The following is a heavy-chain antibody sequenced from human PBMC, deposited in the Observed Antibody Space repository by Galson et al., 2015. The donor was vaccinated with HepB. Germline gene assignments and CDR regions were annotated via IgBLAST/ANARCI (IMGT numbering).Heavy chain of an antibody. CDR1: GFTFSDYS. J-gene: IGHJ4*02. CDR2: ISSTSTYI. Sequence: SLRLPCAASGFTFSDYSMNWVRQAPGKGLEWVSSISSTSTYIYYTDSMQGRFTISRDNANNSLYLQMNSLRAEDTAVYYCARGPGLDFDFWGQGTLVTVSS. D-gene: IGHD1-14*01. V-gene: IGHV3-21*01. CDR3: ARGPGLDFDF.